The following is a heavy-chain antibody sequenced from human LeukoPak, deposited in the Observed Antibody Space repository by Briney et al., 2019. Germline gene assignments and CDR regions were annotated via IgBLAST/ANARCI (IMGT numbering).Heavy chain of an antibody. Sequence: GGSLRLSCAASGFTFSSNEMNWVRQAPGKGLEWVSTISGSGGSTDYADSVKGRFTLSRDNSKNTLFLQVNSLRADDTAVYYCAKFHSPGRVTHFYWYFDLWGRGTLVTVSS. CDR3: AKFHSPGRVTHFYWYFDL. V-gene: IGHV3-23*01. J-gene: IGHJ2*01. CDR1: GFTFSSNE. D-gene: IGHD2-21*02. CDR2: ISGSGGST.